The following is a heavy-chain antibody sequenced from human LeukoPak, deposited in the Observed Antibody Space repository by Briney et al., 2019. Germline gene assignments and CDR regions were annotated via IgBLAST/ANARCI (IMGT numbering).Heavy chain of an antibody. CDR2: INQDGSKK. J-gene: IGHJ4*02. Sequence: GGSLRLSCAASGFTYSRYYMMWVRQAPGKGLEWVANINQDGSKKYYVDSVEGRFTISRDNAENSLYLHMNSLRDEDTAVYYCARDALDYGSGSFGDFWGQGTLVAVSS. CDR1: GFTYSRYY. CDR3: ARDALDYGSGSFGDF. V-gene: IGHV3-7*01. D-gene: IGHD3-10*01.